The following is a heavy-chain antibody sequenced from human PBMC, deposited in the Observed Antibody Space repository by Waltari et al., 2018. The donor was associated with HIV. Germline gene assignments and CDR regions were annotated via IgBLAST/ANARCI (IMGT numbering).Heavy chain of an antibody. D-gene: IGHD3-10*01. CDR1: GHTLRELS. Sequence: QVQLVQSGAEVKKPGASVKVSCKVSGHTLRELSMQWVRQVPGKGLEWMGNFDPEDDETIYAQKFQGRVTMTEDTSSDTAYMELSSLTSGDTAVYYCATDFSGMVRAYSYYSLDVWGQGTTVTVSS. J-gene: IGHJ6*02. CDR2: FDPEDDET. CDR3: ATDFSGMVRAYSYYSLDV. V-gene: IGHV1-24*01.